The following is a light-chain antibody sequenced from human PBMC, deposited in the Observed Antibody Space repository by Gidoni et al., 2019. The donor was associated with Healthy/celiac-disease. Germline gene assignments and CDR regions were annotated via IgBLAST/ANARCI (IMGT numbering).Light chain of an antibody. CDR1: SSDVGGYNY. V-gene: IGLV2-8*01. CDR2: EVS. J-gene: IGLJ2*01. CDR3: SSYAGREV. Sequence: QSALTQPPSASGSPGQSVTISCTGTSSDVGGYNYVSWYQQHPGKAPKLMIYEVSKRPSGVPDRFSGSKSGNTASLTVSGLQAEDEADYYCSSYAGREVFGRGTKLTVL.